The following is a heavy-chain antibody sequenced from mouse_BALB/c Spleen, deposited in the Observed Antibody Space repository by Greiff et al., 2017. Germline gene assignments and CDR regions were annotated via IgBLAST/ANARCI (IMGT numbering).Heavy chain of an antibody. D-gene: IGHD2-14*01. CDR3: ARNYRSYY. Sequence: EVMLVESGGGLVKPGGSLKLSCAASGFTFSSYAMSWVRQTPEKRLEWVATISSGGSYTYYPDSVKGRFTISRDNAKNTLYLQMSSLRSEDTAMYYCARNYRSYYWGQGTTLTVSS. V-gene: IGHV5-9-1*01. J-gene: IGHJ2*01. CDR2: ISSGGSYT. CDR1: GFTFSSYA.